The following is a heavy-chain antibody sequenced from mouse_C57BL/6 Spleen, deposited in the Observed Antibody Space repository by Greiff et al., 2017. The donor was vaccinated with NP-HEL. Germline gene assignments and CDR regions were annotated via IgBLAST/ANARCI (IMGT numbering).Heavy chain of an antibody. J-gene: IGHJ4*01. CDR2: IYPGDGDT. CDR1: GYAFSSYW. CDR3: ARGGSTTVYAMDY. D-gene: IGHD1-1*01. Sequence: QVQLQQSGAELVKPGASVKISCKASGYAFSSYWMNWVKQRPGKGLEWIGQIYPGDGDTNYNGKFKGKATLTADKSSSTAYMQLSSLTSEDSAVYFCARGGSTTVYAMDYWGQGTSVTVSS. V-gene: IGHV1-80*01.